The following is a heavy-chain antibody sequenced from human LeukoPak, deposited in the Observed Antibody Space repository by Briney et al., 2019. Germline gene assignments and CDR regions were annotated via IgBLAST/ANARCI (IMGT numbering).Heavy chain of an antibody. CDR2: IYYSGST. V-gene: IGHV4-39*07. Sequence: SETLSLTCTVSGGSISSSSYYWGWIRQPPGKGLEWIGSIYYSGSTYYNPSLKSRATISVDTSKNQFSLKLSSVTAADTAVYYCARSSSSTYYFDYWGQGTLVTVSS. CDR3: ARSSSSTYYFDY. CDR1: GGSISSSSYY. D-gene: IGHD6-6*01. J-gene: IGHJ4*02.